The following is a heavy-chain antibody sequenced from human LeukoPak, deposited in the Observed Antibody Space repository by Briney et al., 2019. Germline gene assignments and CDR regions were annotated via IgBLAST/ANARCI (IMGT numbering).Heavy chain of an antibody. CDR3: ARAGNDGVYGHSKWFSP. V-gene: IGHV1-18*01. D-gene: IGHD4-23*01. CDR1: GYTFTSYS. J-gene: IGHJ5*02. CDR2: ISAYNGNT. Sequence: ASVKVSCKASGYTFTSYSISWVRQAPGQGLEWMGWISAYNGNTNYAQKLQGRVTMTTDTSTSTAYMELRSLRSDDTAVYYCARAGNDGVYGHSKWFSPSSQGTLVTVSS.